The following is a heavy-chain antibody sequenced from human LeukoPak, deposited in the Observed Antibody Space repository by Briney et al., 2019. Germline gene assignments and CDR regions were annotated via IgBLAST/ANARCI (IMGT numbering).Heavy chain of an antibody. CDR3: ARDRGYSDSSGSLDY. CDR1: GVTIRNYW. D-gene: IGHD3-22*01. Sequence: PGGSLRLSCVASGVTIRNYWMHWVRQAPGKGLVWVSRISTDGSITTNADSVKGRFTFSRDNAKNTLYLQMNTLRAEDTAVYYCARDRGYSDSSGSLDYWGQGTLVTVSS. V-gene: IGHV3-74*01. CDR2: ISTDGSIT. J-gene: IGHJ4*02.